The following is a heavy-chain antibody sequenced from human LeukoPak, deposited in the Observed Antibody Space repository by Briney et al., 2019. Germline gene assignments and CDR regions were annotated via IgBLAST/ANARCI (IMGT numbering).Heavy chain of an antibody. V-gene: IGHV3-9*03. Sequence: GGSLRLSCAASGFTFDDYAMHWVRQAPGRGLEWVSGISWNSGSIGYADSVKGRFTISRDNAKNSLYLQMNSLRAEDMALYYCAKDVGQWLVRGYFDYWGQGTLVTVSS. D-gene: IGHD6-19*01. CDR3: AKDVGQWLVRGYFDY. J-gene: IGHJ4*02. CDR1: GFTFDDYA. CDR2: ISWNSGSI.